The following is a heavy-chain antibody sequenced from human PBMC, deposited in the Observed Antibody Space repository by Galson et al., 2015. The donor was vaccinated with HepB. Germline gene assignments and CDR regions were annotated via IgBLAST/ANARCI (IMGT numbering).Heavy chain of an antibody. V-gene: IGHV3-73*01. CDR3: TRLGDLSGYSSL. CDR2: IGSKANSYAT. Sequence: LRLSCAASGSTFSGSAMHWVRQASGRGLEWVGRIGSKANSYATAYAASVKGRFTISRDDSKNTAYMQINSLKTEDTAVYYCTRLGDLSGYSSLWGQGTLVTVSS. D-gene: IGHD6-13*01. J-gene: IGHJ4*02. CDR1: GSTFSGSA.